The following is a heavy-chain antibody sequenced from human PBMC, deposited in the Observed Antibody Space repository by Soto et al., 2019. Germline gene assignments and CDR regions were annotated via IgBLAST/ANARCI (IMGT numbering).Heavy chain of an antibody. CDR2: MNPDSGNT. D-gene: IGHD5-12*01. V-gene: IGHV1-8*01. CDR3: ARGPLGYGFDP. Sequence: QVQLVQSGAEVKKPGASVKVSCKASGYTFTSYDINWVRQATGQGHEWMGWMNPDSGNTGYAQKFRGRVTMTRNTSISTAYMELSRLRAEDTAAYYCARGPLGYGFDPWGQGTLVTVSS. J-gene: IGHJ5*02. CDR1: GYTFTSYD.